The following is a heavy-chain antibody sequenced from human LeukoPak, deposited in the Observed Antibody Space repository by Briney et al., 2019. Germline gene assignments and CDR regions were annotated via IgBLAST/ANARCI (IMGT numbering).Heavy chain of an antibody. J-gene: IGHJ5*02. CDR1: GGSISSYY. V-gene: IGHV4-59*01. Sequence: PSETLSLTCTVSGGSISSYYWSWIRQPPGKGLEWIGYIYYSGSTNYNPSLKSRVTISVDTSKNQFSLKLSSVTAADTAVYYCARESSSGWRFFDPWGQGTLVTVSS. D-gene: IGHD6-19*01. CDR2: IYYSGST. CDR3: ARESSSGWRFFDP.